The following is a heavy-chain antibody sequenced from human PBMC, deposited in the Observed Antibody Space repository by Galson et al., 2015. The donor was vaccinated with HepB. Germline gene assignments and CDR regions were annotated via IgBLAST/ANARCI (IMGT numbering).Heavy chain of an antibody. V-gene: IGHV2-5*02. CDR1: GFSLTTNGVG. CDR3: VYSRIISSSQSRNSPLYGSGSSYFDY. D-gene: IGHD3-10*01. Sequence: PALVKPTQTLTLTCDFSGFSLTTNGVGVGWIRQPPGKALEWLTIIYWDGDQRYSPSLQSRLTITRDASKNQVVLTMTSTDPADTATYYCVYSRIISSSQSRNSPLYGSGSSYFDYWGQGTLVTVSS. J-gene: IGHJ4*02. CDR2: IYWDGDQ.